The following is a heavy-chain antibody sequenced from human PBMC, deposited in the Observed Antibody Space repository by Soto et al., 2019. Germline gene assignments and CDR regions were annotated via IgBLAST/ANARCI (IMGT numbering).Heavy chain of an antibody. V-gene: IGHV1-69*13. CDR1: GGTFSSYA. CDR2: IIPIFGTA. D-gene: IGHD3-9*01. CDR3: AREHAPYYDILTGPYYYYGMDV. Sequence: SVKVSCKASGGTFSSYAISWVRQAPGQGLEWMGGIIPIFGTANYAQKFQGRVTITADESTSTAYMELSSLRSEDTAVYYCAREHAPYYDILTGPYYYYGMDVWGQGTTVTVSS. J-gene: IGHJ6*02.